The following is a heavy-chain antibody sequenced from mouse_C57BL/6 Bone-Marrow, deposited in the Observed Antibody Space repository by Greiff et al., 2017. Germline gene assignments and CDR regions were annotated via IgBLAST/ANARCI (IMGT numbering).Heavy chain of an antibody. V-gene: IGHV1-81*01. J-gene: IGHJ3*01. Sequence: VMLVESGAELARPGASVKLSCKASGYTFTSYGISWVKQSTGQGLEWIGEIYPRSGNTYYNDKFKGKATLTADKSSSTAYMELRSRTSEDSAVYFCAREGGAWFAYWGQGTLVTVSA. CDR2: IYPRSGNT. CDR1: GYTFTSYG. CDR3: AREGGAWFAY.